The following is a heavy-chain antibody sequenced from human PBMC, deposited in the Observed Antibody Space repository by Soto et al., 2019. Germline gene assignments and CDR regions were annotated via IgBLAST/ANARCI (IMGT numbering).Heavy chain of an antibody. CDR2: IYYGGST. D-gene: IGHD1-7*01. J-gene: IGHJ5*02. CDR3: ARVPNPYGNYPFWFDP. CDR1: GGSISSYR. V-gene: IGHV4-59*01. Sequence: SETLSLTCAVYGGSISSYRWSWIRQPPGKGLDWIGHIYYGGSTNYNPSLESRVTISVDTSKNQVSLKLRSVTAADTAVYYCARVPNPYGNYPFWFDPWGQGTLVTVSS.